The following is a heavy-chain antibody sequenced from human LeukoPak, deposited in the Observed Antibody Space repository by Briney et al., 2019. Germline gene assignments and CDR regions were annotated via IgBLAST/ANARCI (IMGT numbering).Heavy chain of an antibody. CDR3: ARIAGFGELFYYFDY. V-gene: IGHV1-2*02. CDR1: GYTFTGYY. Sequence: ASVKVSCEASGYTFTGYYMHWVRQAPGQGLEWMGWINPNSGGTNYAQKFQGRVTMTRDTSISTAYMELSRLRSDDTAVYYCARIAGFGELFYYFDYWGQGTLVTVSS. J-gene: IGHJ4*02. D-gene: IGHD3-10*01. CDR2: INPNSGGT.